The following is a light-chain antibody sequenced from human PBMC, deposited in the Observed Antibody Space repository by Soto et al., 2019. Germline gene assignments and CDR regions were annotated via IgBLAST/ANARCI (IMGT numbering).Light chain of an antibody. CDR2: LGT. CDR3: MKALQTPPT. Sequence: IVMSRTPLPQPFTPGETSSISWTASQSVLQSNGYSYLDWYLQKPGQSPQHLTYLGTKRASGVPDRNSDSGSGIDFTLKISRVEAEHVGVYYCMKALQTPPTIGQGTRLEMK. J-gene: IGKJ5*01. V-gene: IGKV2-28*01. CDR1: QSVLQSNGYSY.